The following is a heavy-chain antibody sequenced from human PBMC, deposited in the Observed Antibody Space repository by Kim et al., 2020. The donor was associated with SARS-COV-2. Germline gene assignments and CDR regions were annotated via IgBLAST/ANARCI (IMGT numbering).Heavy chain of an antibody. Sequence: GGSLRLSCAASGFTFSTYAMSWVRQAPGKGLEWVSSISGGGGSIYYADSVKGRFTISRDTSKNTAFLQMNSLTAEDTAVYYCAKPGNSNYVVWAFDLWGR. CDR3: AKPGNSNYVVWAFDL. D-gene: IGHD4-4*01. V-gene: IGHV3-23*01. CDR2: ISGGGGSI. J-gene: IGHJ2*01. CDR1: GFTFSTYA.